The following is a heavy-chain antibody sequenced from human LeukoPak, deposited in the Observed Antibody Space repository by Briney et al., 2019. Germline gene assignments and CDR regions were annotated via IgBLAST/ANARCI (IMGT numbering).Heavy chain of an antibody. J-gene: IGHJ5*02. D-gene: IGHD3-9*01. Sequence: GRSLRLSCAASGFTFSSYAMHWVRPPPAKGLEGVAVISYDGSNKYYADSVKGRFTISRDNPKNTLYLQMNSLRAEDTAVYYCARGPGADILTGPLGFDPWGQGTLVTVSS. CDR3: ARGPGADILTGPLGFDP. CDR1: GFTFSSYA. V-gene: IGHV3-30-3*01. CDR2: ISYDGSNK.